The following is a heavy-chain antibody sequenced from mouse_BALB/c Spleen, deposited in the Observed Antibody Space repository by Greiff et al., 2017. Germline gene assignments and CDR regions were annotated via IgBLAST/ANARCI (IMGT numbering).Heavy chain of an antibody. J-gene: IGHJ4*01. CDR3: ARRAFISAGVTTRGYAMDY. V-gene: IGHV5-12-1*01. Sequence: EVMLVESGGGLVKPGGSLKLSCAASGFAFTSYDMPWVRQTPEKRLEWVAYISSGGGSTYYPDTVKGRFTISRDNAKNTLYLQMSSLKSEDTAMYYGARRAFISAGVTTRGYAMDYWGQGTSVTVSS. CDR2: ISSGGGST. CDR1: GFAFTSYD. D-gene: IGHD1-1*01.